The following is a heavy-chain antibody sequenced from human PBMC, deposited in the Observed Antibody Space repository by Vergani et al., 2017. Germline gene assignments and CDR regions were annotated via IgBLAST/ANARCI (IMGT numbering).Heavy chain of an antibody. CDR2: IYYSGST. D-gene: IGHD6-6*01. V-gene: IGHV4-59*01. J-gene: IGHJ6*03. CDR1: GGSISSYY. CDR3: ARGRGSSSXASPYYYYYYYMDV. Sequence: QVQLQESGPGLVKPSETLSLTCTVSGGSISSYYWSWIRQPPGKGLEWIGYIYYSGSTNYNPSLKSRVTISVDTSKNQFSLKLSSVTAADTAVYYCARGRGSSSXASPYYYYYYYMDVWGKGTTVTVSS.